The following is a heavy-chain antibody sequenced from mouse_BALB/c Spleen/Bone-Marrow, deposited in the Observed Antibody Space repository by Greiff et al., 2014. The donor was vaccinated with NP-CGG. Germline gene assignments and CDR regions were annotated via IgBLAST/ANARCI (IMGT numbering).Heavy chain of an antibody. J-gene: IGHJ4*01. Sequence: EVQLQQSGPGLVKPSQTVSLTCTVTGISITTGNYRWSWIRQFPGNKLEWIGYIYYSGTITYNPSLTSRTTITRDTSKNQFSLEMNSLTAEDTATYYCARDGGLRGYAMDYWGQGTSVTVSS. CDR1: GISITTGNYR. CDR3: ARDGGLRGYAMDY. D-gene: IGHD2-4*01. CDR2: IYYSGTI. V-gene: IGHV3-5*02.